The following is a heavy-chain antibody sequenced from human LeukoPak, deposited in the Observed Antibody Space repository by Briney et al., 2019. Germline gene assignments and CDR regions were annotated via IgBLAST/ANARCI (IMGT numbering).Heavy chain of an antibody. D-gene: IGHD2-2*01. V-gene: IGHV4-59*13. CDR3: ARLVTSRRYFDL. J-gene: IGHJ2*01. CDR2: IYYSGST. CDR1: GGSISSYC. Sequence: SETLSLTCTVSGGSISSYCWSWIRQPPGKGLEWIGYIYYSGSTNYSPSLKSRVTISVDTSNNQFSLKLSSATAADTAVYYCARLVTSRRYFDLWGRGTLVTVSS.